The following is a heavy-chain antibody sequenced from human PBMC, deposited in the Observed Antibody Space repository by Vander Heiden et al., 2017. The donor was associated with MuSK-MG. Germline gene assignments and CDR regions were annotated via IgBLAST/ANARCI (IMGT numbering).Heavy chain of an antibody. V-gene: IGHV1-8*01. CDR3: LRTLGDPDD. CDR1: GYTFTRYH. J-gene: IGHJ4*02. D-gene: IGHD3-16*01. Sequence: QVQRGQSRPEVKKPGASLKVSCTTSGYTFTRYHINWVREATGPGLAWMGWMKPNSGNTCEAKPFQGRVTMTLTTSRSRAYIDLSGLRSEDTPVYDGLRTLGDPDDWREGPLVAVS. CDR2: MKPNSGNT.